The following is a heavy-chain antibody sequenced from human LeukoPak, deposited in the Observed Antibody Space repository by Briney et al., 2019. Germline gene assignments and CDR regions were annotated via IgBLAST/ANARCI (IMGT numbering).Heavy chain of an antibody. V-gene: IGHV4-59*01. J-gene: IGHJ4*02. CDR2: IYYSGST. CDR3: VGRSYSFDY. CDR1: GGSISSYY. D-gene: IGHD4-11*01. Sequence: SETLSLTCTVSGGSISSYYWSWIRQPPGKGLEWIGYIYYSGSTNYNPSLKSRITISVDTSKNQFSLKLSSVTAADTAVYYCVGRSYSFDYWGQGTLVTVSS.